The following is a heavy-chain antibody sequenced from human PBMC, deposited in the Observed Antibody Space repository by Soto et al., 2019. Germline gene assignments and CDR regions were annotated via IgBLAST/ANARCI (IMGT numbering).Heavy chain of an antibody. V-gene: IGHV3-30-3*01. CDR1: GFTFSSYA. D-gene: IGHD5-12*01. CDR3: ARLQSRDGYNLDY. CDR2: ISYDESNK. Sequence: GGSLRLSCAASGFTFSSYAMNWVRQAPGKGLEWVAVISYDESNKYYAGSVKGRFTISTDNSKNTLYLQMNSLRAEDTAVYYCARLQSRDGYNLDYWGQGTLVTVSS. J-gene: IGHJ4*02.